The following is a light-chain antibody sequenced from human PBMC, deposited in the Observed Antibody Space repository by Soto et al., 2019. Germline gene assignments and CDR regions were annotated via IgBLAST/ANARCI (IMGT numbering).Light chain of an antibody. V-gene: IGKV1-33*01. J-gene: IGKJ5*01. CDR1: QGISTY. CDR3: QQYDNVFT. Sequence: DIQMTQSPSSLSASVGDRFTITCRASQGISTYLNWYQQNPGKAPKLLIYGASNLETGVPSRFSGSGSGTDFTFTISSLQPEDIATYFCQQYDNVFTFGQGTRLEIK. CDR2: GAS.